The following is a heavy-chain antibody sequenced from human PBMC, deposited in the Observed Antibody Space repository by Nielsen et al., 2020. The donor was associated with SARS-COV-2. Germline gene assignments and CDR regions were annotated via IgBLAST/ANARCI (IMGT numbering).Heavy chain of an antibody. CDR3: ARRGSTNPYGMDV. J-gene: IGHJ6*02. CDR1: GYSFTSYW. D-gene: IGHD2-2*01. CDR2: IYPGDSDT. V-gene: IGHV5-51*01. Sequence: GGSLRLSCKGSGYSFTSYWIGWVRQMPGKGLEWMGIIYPGDSDTRYSPSFQGQVTISADKSISTAYLQWSSLKASDTAMYYCARRGSTNPYGMDVWDQGTTVTVSS.